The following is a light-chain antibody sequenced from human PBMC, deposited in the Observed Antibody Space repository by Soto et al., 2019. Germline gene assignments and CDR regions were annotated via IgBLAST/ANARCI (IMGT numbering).Light chain of an antibody. CDR3: SSYTSSSTLGGYV. CDR2: DVS. J-gene: IGLJ1*01. V-gene: IGLV2-14*01. Sequence: QSVLTQPASVSGSPGQSITISCTGTSSDVGGYNYVSWYQQHPGKAPKLMIYDVSNRPSGVSNRFSGSKSGNTASLTISGLQAEGEADYYCSSYTSSSTLGGYVFGTGTKVTLL. CDR1: SSDVGGYNY.